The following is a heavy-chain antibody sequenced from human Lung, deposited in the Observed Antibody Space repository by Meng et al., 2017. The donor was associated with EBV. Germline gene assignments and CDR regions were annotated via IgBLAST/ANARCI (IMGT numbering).Heavy chain of an antibody. J-gene: IGHJ4*02. CDR1: GGSISSGGHF. CDR2: SYYSGST. CDR3: ARAVDTGYFDY. D-gene: IGHD5-18*01. V-gene: IGHV4-31*01. Sequence: HVQLQDSGPGRVHPPHTLSLTCTVSGGSISSGGHFWSWIRQHPGKSLEWIGYSYYSGSTYYIPSLKSLVGISVDTSNNQFSLKLSSVTAADTAVYYCARAVDTGYFDYWGQGTLVTVSS.